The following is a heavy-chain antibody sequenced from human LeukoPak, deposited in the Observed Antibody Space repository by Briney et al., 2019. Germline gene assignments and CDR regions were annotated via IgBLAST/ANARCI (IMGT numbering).Heavy chain of an antibody. CDR2: ISSSGSTI. Sequence: GGSLRLSCAASGFTFSSYEMNWVRQAPGKGLEWVSYISSSGSTIYYADSVKGRFTISRDNAKNSLYLQMNSLRTEDTAVYYCARDIGYCSGGSCYHYVSLYGMDVWGQGTTVTVSS. CDR1: GFTFSSYE. D-gene: IGHD2-15*01. J-gene: IGHJ6*02. V-gene: IGHV3-48*03. CDR3: ARDIGYCSGGSCYHYVSLYGMDV.